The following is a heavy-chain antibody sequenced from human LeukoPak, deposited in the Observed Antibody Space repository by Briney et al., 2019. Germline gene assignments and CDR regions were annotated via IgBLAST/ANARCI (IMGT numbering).Heavy chain of an antibody. J-gene: IGHJ4*02. V-gene: IGHV4-59*01. Sequence: SETLSLTCTVSGDSISTYYWSWIRQPPGKGLEWIGYIYYRVTSDYNPSLRSRVTMSVDMSTRQISLKLSSVTAADTAVYYCARAVGGDGSGSLWGPGTLVTVSS. CDR2: IYYRVTS. CDR3: ARAVGGDGSGSL. CDR1: GDSISTYY. D-gene: IGHD3-10*01.